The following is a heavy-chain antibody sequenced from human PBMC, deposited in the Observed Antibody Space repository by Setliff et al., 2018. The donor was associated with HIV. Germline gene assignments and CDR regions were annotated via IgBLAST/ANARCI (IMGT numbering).Heavy chain of an antibody. V-gene: IGHV1-3*01. CDR2: INAGNGNT. CDR1: GYTFTSYA. J-gene: IGHJ3*02. D-gene: IGHD1-26*01. CDR3: ARGIKLVYAFDI. Sequence: ASVKVSCKASGYTFTSYAMHWVRQAPGPRLEWMGWINAGNGNTKYSQKFQGRVTITRDTSASTDYMELSSLRSEETAVHYFARGIKLVYAFDIWGQGTMVTVSS.